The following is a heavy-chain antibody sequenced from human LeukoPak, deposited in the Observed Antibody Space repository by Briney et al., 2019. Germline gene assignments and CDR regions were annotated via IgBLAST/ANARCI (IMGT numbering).Heavy chain of an antibody. CDR1: GGSISSYY. CDR2: IYYSGST. V-gene: IGHV4-59*05. Sequence: SETLSLTCTVSGGSISSYYWSWIRQPPGKGLEWIGSIYYSGSTYYNPSLKSRVTISVDTSKNQFSLKLSSVTAADTAVYYCARHKIAAAGTFALDYWGQGTLVTVSS. J-gene: IGHJ4*02. CDR3: ARHKIAAAGTFALDY. D-gene: IGHD6-13*01.